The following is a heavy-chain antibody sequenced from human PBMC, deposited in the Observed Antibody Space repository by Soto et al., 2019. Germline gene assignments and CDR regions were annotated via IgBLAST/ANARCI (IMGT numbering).Heavy chain of an antibody. CDR2: IWYDGSKK. V-gene: IGHV3-33*01. D-gene: IGHD2-2*01. J-gene: IGHJ6*02. CDR1: GFTFSSYG. CDR3: ARAGVPAAVVGRMDV. Sequence: GGSLRLSCEASGFTFSSYGMHWVRQAPGKGLEWVAVIWYDGSKKDYADSVKGRFTISRDNSKNTLYLQVHSLRAEDTAVYYCARAGVPAAVVGRMDVWGQGTTVTVSS.